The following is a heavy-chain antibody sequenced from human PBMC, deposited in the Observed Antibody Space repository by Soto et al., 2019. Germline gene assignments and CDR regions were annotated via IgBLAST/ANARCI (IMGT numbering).Heavy chain of an antibody. D-gene: IGHD3-10*01. CDR3: AHEGFGSDNWFDA. J-gene: IGHJ5*02. Sequence: QITLKESGPPLVTPTQTLTLTCTFSGFSLTTTGLGVAWIRQPPGKALEWLALIYWNDEKRYRPSLRSRLTITKDTSKNQVVLTMTDMDPVDTATYYSAHEGFGSDNWFDAWGQGTLVIVSS. V-gene: IGHV2-5*01. CDR2: IYWNDEK. CDR1: GFSLTTTGLG.